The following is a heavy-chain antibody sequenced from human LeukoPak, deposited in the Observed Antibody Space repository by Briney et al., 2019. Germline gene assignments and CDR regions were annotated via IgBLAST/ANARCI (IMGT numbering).Heavy chain of an antibody. V-gene: IGHV3-11*01. D-gene: IGHD3-10*01. CDR1: GFTFSDYY. CDR2: ISSSGSTI. Sequence: GGSLRLSCAASGFTFSDYYMSWIRPAPGKGLEWVSYISSSGSTIYYADSVKGRFTISRDNAKNSLYLQMNSLRAEDTAVYYCARPRFGELSFLDYWGQGTLVTVSS. J-gene: IGHJ4*02. CDR3: ARPRFGELSFLDY.